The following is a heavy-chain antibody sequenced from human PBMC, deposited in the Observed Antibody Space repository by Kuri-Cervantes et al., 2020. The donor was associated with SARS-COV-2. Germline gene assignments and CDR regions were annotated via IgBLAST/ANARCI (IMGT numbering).Heavy chain of an antibody. CDR2: ISGRSYI. Sequence: GESLKISCAASGFTFSSYSMNWVRQAPGKGLEWVSSISGRSYIYYAGSVKGRFTISRDNAKNSLYLQMNSLRAEDTAVYYCARELGGGSVWGQGTLVTVSS. CDR1: GFTFSSYS. CDR3: ARELGGGSV. V-gene: IGHV3-21*01. J-gene: IGHJ4*02. D-gene: IGHD2-15*01.